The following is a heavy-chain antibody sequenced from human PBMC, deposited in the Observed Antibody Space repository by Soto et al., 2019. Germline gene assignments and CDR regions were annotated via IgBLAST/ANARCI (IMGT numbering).Heavy chain of an antibody. CDR1: GYIFNSFG. CDR2: ISAYTGNT. D-gene: IGHD4-17*01. J-gene: IGHJ4*02. V-gene: IGHV1-18*01. CDR3: ARRWTTGEIDY. Sequence: QVQLVQSGGEVKKPGASVKVSCKASGYIFNSFGINWVRQAPGQGLEWMGWISAYTGNTKYAQNFQGXXTXTXXTSTSTAYMELRSLRSDDTAVYYCARRWTTGEIDYWGQGTLVTVSS.